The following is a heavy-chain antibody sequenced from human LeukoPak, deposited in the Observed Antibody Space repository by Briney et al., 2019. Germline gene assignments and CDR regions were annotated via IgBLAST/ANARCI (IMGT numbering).Heavy chain of an antibody. CDR1: GFTFSSYG. D-gene: IGHD5-18*01. J-gene: IGHJ4*02. CDR2: ISYDGSNK. CDR3: AKVSGYSYGFDC. Sequence: GGSLRLSCAASGFTFSSYGMHWVRQAPGKGLEWVAVISYDGSNKYYADSVKGRFTISRDNSKNTLYLQMNSLRAEDTAVYYCAKVSGYSYGFDCWGQGALVTVSS. V-gene: IGHV3-30*18.